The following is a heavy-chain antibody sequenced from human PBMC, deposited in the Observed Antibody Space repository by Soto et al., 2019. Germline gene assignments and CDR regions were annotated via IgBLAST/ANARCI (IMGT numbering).Heavy chain of an antibody. J-gene: IGHJ4*02. CDR3: ARARLYYDSSGYYYPYYFDY. D-gene: IGHD3-22*01. CDR2: IYHSGST. CDR1: CYSISSGYY. V-gene: IGHV4-38-2*01. Sequence: SETLSLTCAVSCYSISSGYYWGWIRQPPGKGLEWIGSIYHSGSTYYNPSLKSRVTISVDTSKNQFSLKLSSVTAADTAVYYCARARLYYDSSGYYYPYYFDYWGQGTLGTVSS.